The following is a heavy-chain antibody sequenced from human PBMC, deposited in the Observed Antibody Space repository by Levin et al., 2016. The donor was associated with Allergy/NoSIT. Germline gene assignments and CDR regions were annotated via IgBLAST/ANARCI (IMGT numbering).Heavy chain of an antibody. D-gene: IGHD3-22*01. CDR1: GYTFTGFY. CDR2: INPNSGDT. CDR3: ARGFNAHYYDSRGPKVGGY. J-gene: IGHJ4*02. V-gene: IGHV1-2*02. Sequence: ASVKVSCKASGYTFTGFYIHWVRQAPGHGLEWMGWINPNSGDTHYTQKFQGRVTMTRDTSRSTAYMEVNSLRSDETAVYYCARGFNAHYYDSRGPKVGGYWGQGTLVTVSS.